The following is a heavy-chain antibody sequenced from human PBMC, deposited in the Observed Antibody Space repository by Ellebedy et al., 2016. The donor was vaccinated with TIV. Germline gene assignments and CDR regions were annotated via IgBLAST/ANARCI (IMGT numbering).Heavy chain of an antibody. CDR3: ARVLYDFWSGYYTPDYYMDV. Sequence: GESLKIPXAASGFVFRRYGMYWVRQAPGKGLEWVSSISGRSSYIYYADSLKGRFTVSRDNAKNSLYLQMNSLRAEDTAVYYCARVLYDFWSGYYTPDYYMDVWGKGTTVTVSS. V-gene: IGHV3-21*01. CDR1: GFVFRRYG. D-gene: IGHD3-3*01. J-gene: IGHJ6*03. CDR2: ISGRSSYI.